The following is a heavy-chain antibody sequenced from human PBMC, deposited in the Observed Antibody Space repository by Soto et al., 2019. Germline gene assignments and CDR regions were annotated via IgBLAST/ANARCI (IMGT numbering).Heavy chain of an antibody. J-gene: IGHJ6*02. D-gene: IGHD3-3*01. V-gene: IGHV4-30-4*01. CDR3: ARVVQASKDFWSGYRPDYYYYYGMDV. CDR2: IYYSGST. CDR1: GGSISSGDYY. Sequence: PSETLSLTCTVSGGSISSGDYYWSWIRQPPGKGLEWIGYIYYSGSTYYNPSLKSRVTISVDTSKNQFSLKLSSVTAADTAVYYCARVVQASKDFWSGYRPDYYYYYGMDVWGQGTTVTVSS.